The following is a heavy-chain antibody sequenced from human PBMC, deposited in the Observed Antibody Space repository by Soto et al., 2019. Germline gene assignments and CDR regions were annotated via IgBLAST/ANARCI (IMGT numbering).Heavy chain of an antibody. J-gene: IGHJ6*02. CDR3: ARDVTPVDDYVWGSYRSRGMDV. CDR2: INSDGSST. Sequence: PGGSLRPSCPPSGFTFSSYWMHWVRQAPRRGLVWVSRINSDGSSTSYADSVKGRFTISRDNAKNTLYLQMNSLRAEDTAEYYCARDVTPVDDYVWGSYRSRGMDVWGQGTTVTVSS. CDR1: GFTFSSYW. D-gene: IGHD3-16*02. V-gene: IGHV3-74*01.